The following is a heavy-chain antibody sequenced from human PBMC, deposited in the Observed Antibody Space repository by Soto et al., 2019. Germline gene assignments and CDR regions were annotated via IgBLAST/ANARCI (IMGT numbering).Heavy chain of an antibody. CDR1: GFTFSNYG. V-gene: IGHV1-18*03. J-gene: IGHJ4*02. D-gene: IGHD6-6*01. Sequence: ASVKVSCKASGFTFSNYGITWVRQAPGQGLEWMGWISASKGNTNYAQKFQGRVTMTTDTSTSTTYMELRSLRSDDMTVYYCASRSGQLPYYFDYWGQGTQVTVSS. CDR2: ISASKGNT. CDR3: ASRSGQLPYYFDY.